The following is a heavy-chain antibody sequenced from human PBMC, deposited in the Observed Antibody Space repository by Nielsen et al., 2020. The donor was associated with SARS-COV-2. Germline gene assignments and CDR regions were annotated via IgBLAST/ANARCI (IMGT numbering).Heavy chain of an antibody. CDR1: GFTFSSYG. Sequence: GESLKISCAASGFTFSSYGMHWVRQAPGKGLEWVAVISYDGSNKYYADSVKGRFTISRDNSKNTLYLQMNSLRAEGTAVYYCAKSSAYGYYYYYGMDVWGQGTTVTVSS. D-gene: IGHD3-10*01. V-gene: IGHV3-30*18. J-gene: IGHJ6*02. CDR3: AKSSAYGYYYYYGMDV. CDR2: ISYDGSNK.